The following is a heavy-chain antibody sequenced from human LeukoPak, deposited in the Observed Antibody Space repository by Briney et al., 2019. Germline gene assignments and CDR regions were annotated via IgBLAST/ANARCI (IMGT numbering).Heavy chain of an antibody. CDR3: ARIVPAARVVSWFDP. Sequence: QSGGSLRLSCAASGFTFSSYWMSWVRQAPGKGLEWVANIKQDGSEKYYVDSVKGRFTISRDNAKNSLYLQMNSLRAEDTAVYYCARIVPAARVVSWFDPWGQGTLVTVSS. CDR1: GFTFSSYW. CDR2: IKQDGSEK. D-gene: IGHD2-2*01. J-gene: IGHJ5*02. V-gene: IGHV3-7*01.